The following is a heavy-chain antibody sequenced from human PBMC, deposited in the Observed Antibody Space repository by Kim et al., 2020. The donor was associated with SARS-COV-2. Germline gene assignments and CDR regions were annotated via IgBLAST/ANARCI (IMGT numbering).Heavy chain of an antibody. V-gene: IGHV1-8*01. CDR1: GYTFTSYD. D-gene: IGHD3-10*01. J-gene: IGHJ6*02. CDR3: ARHEVGVRGVLIGKLYYYYGMDV. CDR2: MNPNSGNT. Sequence: ASVKVSCKASGYTFTSYDINWVRQATGQGLEGMGWMNPNSGNTGYAQKFQGRVTMTRNTSISTAYMELSSLRSGDTAVYYCARHEVGVRGVLIGKLYYYYGMDVWGQGTTVTVSS.